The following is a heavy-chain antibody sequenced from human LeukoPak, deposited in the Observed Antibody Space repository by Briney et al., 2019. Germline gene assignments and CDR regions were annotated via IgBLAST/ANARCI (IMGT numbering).Heavy chain of an antibody. J-gene: IGHJ4*02. V-gene: IGHV1-2*02. CDR2: INPNSGGT. CDR3: ASVRVGAVY. Sequence: AWVKVSFKSSGYTFTGYYMHWVRQAPGQGLEWMGWINPNSGGTNYAQKFQGRVTMTRDTSISTAYMELSRLRSDEAAFSCWASVRVGAVYWGQGTLVTVSS. CDR1: GYTFTGYY. D-gene: IGHD1-26*01.